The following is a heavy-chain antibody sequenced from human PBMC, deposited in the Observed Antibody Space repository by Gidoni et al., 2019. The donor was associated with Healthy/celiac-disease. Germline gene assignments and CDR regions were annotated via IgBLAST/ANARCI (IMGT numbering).Heavy chain of an antibody. V-gene: IGHV4-34*01. CDR3: ARASYYYGSGNLGY. CDR1: GGSFSGYY. J-gene: IGHJ4*02. Sequence: QVQLQQWGAGLLKPSETLSLTCAVYGGSFSGYYWSWIRQPPGKGLEWLGEINHSGSTNYNPSLKSRGTISVDTSKNQFSLKLSSVTAADTAVYYCARASYYYGSGNLGYWGQGTLVTVSS. CDR2: INHSGST. D-gene: IGHD3-10*01.